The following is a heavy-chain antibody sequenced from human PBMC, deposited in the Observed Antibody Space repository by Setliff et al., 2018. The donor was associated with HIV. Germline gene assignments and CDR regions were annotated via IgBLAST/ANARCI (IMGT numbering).Heavy chain of an antibody. Sequence: PGESLKISCKNSGYSFTNYWIAWVRQMPGKGLEWMGIIYSGDSSIKYSPSFQGQVTISIDKSITTAYLHLSSLEASDTAIYYCARHRAGYSGYAIPILDYWGRGTLVTVSS. CDR3: ARHRAGYSGYAIPILDY. J-gene: IGHJ4*02. D-gene: IGHD5-12*01. CDR1: GYSFTNYW. V-gene: IGHV5-51*01. CDR2: IYSGDSSI.